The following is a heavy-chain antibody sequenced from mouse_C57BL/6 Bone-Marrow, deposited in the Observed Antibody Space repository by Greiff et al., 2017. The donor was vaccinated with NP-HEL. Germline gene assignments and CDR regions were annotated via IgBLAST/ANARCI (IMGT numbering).Heavy chain of an antibody. J-gene: IGHJ2*01. CDR2: IRSKSNNYAT. Sequence: EVQGVESGGGLVQPKGSLKLSCAASGFSFNTYAMNWVRQAPGKGLEWVARIRSKSNNYATYYADSVKDRFTISRDDSESMLYLQMNNLKTEDTAMYYCVRNYGYYFDYWGQGTTLTVSS. CDR1: GFSFNTYA. V-gene: IGHV10-1*01. CDR3: VRNYGYYFDY. D-gene: IGHD2-2*01.